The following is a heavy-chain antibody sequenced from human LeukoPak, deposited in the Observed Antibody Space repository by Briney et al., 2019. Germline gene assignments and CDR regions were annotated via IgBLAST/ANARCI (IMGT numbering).Heavy chain of an antibody. CDR3: ARPYYYDSRIDP. Sequence: PSQTLSLTCTVSGGSTSSGDYCWSWIRQPPGKGLEWIAYMYYSGSTYYNPSLKSRVTMSADTSKNQLSLKLSSVTAADTAVYYCARPYYYDSRIDPWGQGILVTVSS. CDR2: MYYSGST. J-gene: IGHJ5*02. CDR1: GGSTSSGDYC. V-gene: IGHV4-30-4*01. D-gene: IGHD3-22*01.